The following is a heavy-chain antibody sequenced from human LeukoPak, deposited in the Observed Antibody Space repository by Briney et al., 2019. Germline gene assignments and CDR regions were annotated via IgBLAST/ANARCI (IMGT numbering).Heavy chain of an antibody. Sequence: SETLSLTCTVSGGSISSYYWSWIRQPPGKGLEWIGYIHYSGSTNYNPSLKSRVTISVDTSKNQFSLKLSSVTAADTAVYYCARDLLVAGFDPWGQGTLVTVFS. CDR1: GGSISSYY. D-gene: IGHD2-15*01. J-gene: IGHJ5*02. CDR2: IHYSGST. V-gene: IGHV4-59*01. CDR3: ARDLLVAGFDP.